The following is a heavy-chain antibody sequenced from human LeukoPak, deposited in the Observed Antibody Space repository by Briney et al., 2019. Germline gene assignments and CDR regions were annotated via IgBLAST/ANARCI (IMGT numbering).Heavy chain of an antibody. Sequence: GGSLRLSCAASGFPFSGYGMHWVRQAPGKGLEWVAVAYGDGSSQYYADSVKGRFSISKDISKNTLSLQMNSLRAEDTAVYYCAREDSSGWYTAYWGQGTLVTVSS. CDR2: AYGDGSSQ. CDR1: GFPFSGYG. J-gene: IGHJ4*02. D-gene: IGHD6-19*01. V-gene: IGHV3-33*01. CDR3: AREDSSGWYTAY.